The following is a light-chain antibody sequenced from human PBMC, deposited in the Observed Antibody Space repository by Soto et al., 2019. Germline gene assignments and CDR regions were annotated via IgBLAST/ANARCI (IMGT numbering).Light chain of an antibody. CDR1: QSVSSN. V-gene: IGKV3-15*01. CDR3: QQYNNWPRT. J-gene: IGKJ1*01. CDR2: GAS. Sequence: LRQSPATLSVSPGDRATLSCLASQSVSSNLAWYQQKPGQAPRLLIYGASTRATGIPARFSGSGSGTEFTLTISSLQSEDFAVYYCQQYNNWPRTFGQGTKVDIK.